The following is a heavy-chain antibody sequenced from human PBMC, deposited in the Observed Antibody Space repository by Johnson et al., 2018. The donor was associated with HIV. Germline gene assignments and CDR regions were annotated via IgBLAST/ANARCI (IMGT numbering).Heavy chain of an antibody. Sequence: QVQLVESGGGVVRPGGSLRLSCAASGFTVSSNYMSWVRQAPGQGLQWVAVISYDGSNKYYADSVKGRFTISRDNSKDTPYLQMNSLRAEDTAVYYCAREGAVACSGWYWGSGALDIWGQGTMVTVSS. V-gene: IGHV3-30*03. CDR1: GFTVSSNY. CDR3: AREGAVACSGWYWGSGALDI. CDR2: ISYDGSNK. J-gene: IGHJ3*02. D-gene: IGHD6-19*01.